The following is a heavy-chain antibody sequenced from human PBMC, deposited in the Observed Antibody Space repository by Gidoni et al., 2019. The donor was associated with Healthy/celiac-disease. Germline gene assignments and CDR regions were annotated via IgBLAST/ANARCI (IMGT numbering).Heavy chain of an antibody. Sequence: QVQLVESGGGVVQPGRSLRLSCAASGFTFSSYAMHWVRQAPGKGLEWVAVISYDGSNKYYADSVKGRFTISRDNSKNTLYLQMNSLRAEDTAVYYCARDRGLGTYYYYYYGMDVWGQGTTVTVSS. D-gene: IGHD7-27*01. CDR1: GFTFSSYA. CDR3: ARDRGLGTYYYYYYGMDV. J-gene: IGHJ6*02. V-gene: IGHV3-30-3*01. CDR2: ISYDGSNK.